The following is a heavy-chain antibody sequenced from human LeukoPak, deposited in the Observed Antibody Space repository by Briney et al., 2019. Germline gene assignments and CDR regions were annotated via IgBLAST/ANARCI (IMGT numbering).Heavy chain of an antibody. V-gene: IGHV3-30*19. CDR3: ARDIDGLNWFDP. Sequence: PGRSLRLSCAASGFTFSSYGMHWVRQAPGKGLEWVAVISYDGSNKYYADSVKGRFTISRDNSKNTLHLQMNSLRAEDTAVYYCARDIDGLNWFDPWGQGTLVTVSS. CDR1: GFTFSSYG. CDR2: ISYDGSNK. J-gene: IGHJ5*02. D-gene: IGHD5-24*01.